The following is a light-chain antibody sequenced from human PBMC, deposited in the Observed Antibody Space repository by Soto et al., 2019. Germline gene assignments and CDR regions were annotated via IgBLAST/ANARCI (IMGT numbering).Light chain of an antibody. CDR3: QQLESYPST. CDR1: QGINTF. J-gene: IGKJ4*01. Sequence: IQLTQSPSSLSSSVGDRVTITCLGHQGINTFLAWYQQKPGKAPKLLIYAASTLQSGVPSRFSGSGSGTDFTLTISSLQPEDFATYYCQQLESYPSTFGGGTKVDIK. CDR2: AAS. V-gene: IGKV1-9*01.